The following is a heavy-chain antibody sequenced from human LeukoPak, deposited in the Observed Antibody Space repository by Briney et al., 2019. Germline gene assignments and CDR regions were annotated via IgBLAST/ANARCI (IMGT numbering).Heavy chain of an antibody. V-gene: IGHV4-39*01. CDR3: AGGSSGYYYWYYFDY. D-gene: IGHD3-22*01. CDR2: IYYSGST. CDR1: GGSISSSSYY. Sequence: SETLSLTCTVSGGSISSSSYYWGWIRQPPGKGLEWIGSIYYSGSTYYNPSLKSRVTISVDTSKNQFSLKLSSVTAADTAVYYCAGGSSGYYYWYYFDYWGQGTLVTVSP. J-gene: IGHJ4*02.